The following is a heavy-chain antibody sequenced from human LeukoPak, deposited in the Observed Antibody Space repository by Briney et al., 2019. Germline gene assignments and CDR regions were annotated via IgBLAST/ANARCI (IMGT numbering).Heavy chain of an antibody. CDR1: GYTFTSYG. CDR2: IKQDGSEE. V-gene: IGHV3-7*01. Sequence: GASVKVSCKASGYTFTSYGISWVRQAPGKGLEWVANIKQDGSEEYYVDSVKGRFTISRDNAKNSLYLQMNSLRAEDTAVYYCARAGEQLPPGGDDAFDIWGQGTMVTVSS. D-gene: IGHD6-6*01. CDR3: ARAGEQLPPGGDDAFDI. J-gene: IGHJ3*02.